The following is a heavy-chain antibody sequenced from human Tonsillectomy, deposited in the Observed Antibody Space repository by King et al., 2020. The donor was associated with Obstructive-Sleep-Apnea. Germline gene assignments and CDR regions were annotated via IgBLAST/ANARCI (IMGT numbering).Heavy chain of an antibody. CDR1: GASISSYY. CDR2: IYYTGST. J-gene: IGHJ3*02. CDR3: ARDHEGLNI. V-gene: IGHV4-59*01. Sequence: QLQESGPGLVKTSETLSLTCIVSGASISSYYWSWIRQPPGKGLEWIGYIYYTGSTNYNPSLKSRVTISVDTSKNQFSLKLTSVTAADTAVYYCARDHEGLNIWGQGTMVTVSS.